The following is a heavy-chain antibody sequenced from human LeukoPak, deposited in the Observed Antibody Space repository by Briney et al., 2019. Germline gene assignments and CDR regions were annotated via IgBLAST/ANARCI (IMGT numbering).Heavy chain of an antibody. V-gene: IGHV3-21*01. D-gene: IGHD1-26*01. CDR3: AKFRWELPVGGEAPGEYFQH. J-gene: IGHJ1*01. CDR2: ISSSSSYI. CDR1: GFTFSSYS. Sequence: KPGGSLRLSCAASGFTFSSYSMNWVRQAPGKGLEWVSSISSSSSYIYYADSVKGRFTISRDNAKNSLYLQMNSLRAEDTAVYYCAKFRWELPVGGEAPGEYFQHWGQGTLVTVSS.